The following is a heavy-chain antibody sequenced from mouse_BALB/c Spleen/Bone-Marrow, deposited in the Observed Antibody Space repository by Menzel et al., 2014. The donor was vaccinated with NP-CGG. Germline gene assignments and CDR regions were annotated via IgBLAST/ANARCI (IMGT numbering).Heavy chain of an antibody. CDR1: GYSFNGYT. V-gene: IGHV1-18*01. CDR3: SRMGAMDH. Sequence: DVKLQESGPELVKPGASMKVSCKASGYSFNGYTMNWVKQSHGQNLEWIGLINPYNGGTIYNQKFKGKATLTVDKSSSTAYMELLSLTPEDSAVYYCSRMGAMDHWGQGTSVTVSS. CDR2: INPYNGGT. J-gene: IGHJ4*01.